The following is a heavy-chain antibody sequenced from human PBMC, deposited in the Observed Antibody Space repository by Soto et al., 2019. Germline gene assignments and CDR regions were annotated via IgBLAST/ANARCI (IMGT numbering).Heavy chain of an antibody. CDR3: ARGRYGDY. Sequence: QVHLVQSGAEVKKPGASVKVSCKGSGYTFTSYGITWVRQAPGQGLEWMGWISARNGDTDYAQKLQGRVTVTRDTSTSTAYMELRSLRSDDTAVYYCARGRYGDYWGQGALVTDSS. CDR2: ISARNGDT. CDR1: GYTFTSYG. D-gene: IGHD1-1*01. J-gene: IGHJ4*02. V-gene: IGHV1-18*01.